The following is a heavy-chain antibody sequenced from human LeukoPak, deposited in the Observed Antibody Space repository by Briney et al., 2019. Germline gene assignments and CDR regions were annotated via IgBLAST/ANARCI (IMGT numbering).Heavy chain of an antibody. Sequence: QPGGSLRLSCVASGFTFSRYSMNWVRQAPGKGLEWVSYINSKSDTIYYADSVKGRFTISRDNAKNSLYLQMNSLRAEDTAVYYCARDSSGWHPPFFGGQGTLVTVSS. V-gene: IGHV3-48*04. CDR1: GFTFSRYS. CDR2: INSKSDTI. D-gene: IGHD6-19*01. J-gene: IGHJ4*02. CDR3: ARDSSGWHPPFF.